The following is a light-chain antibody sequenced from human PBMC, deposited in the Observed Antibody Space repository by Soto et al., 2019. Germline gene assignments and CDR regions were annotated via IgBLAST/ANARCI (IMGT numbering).Light chain of an antibody. V-gene: IGKV3-20*01. CDR3: QQYSASPRT. J-gene: IGKJ1*01. CDR2: GAF. Sequence: EIVLTQSPGTLSLSPGDRATVSCRASQTVRGEYLAWYQQKRGQPPRLLIYGAFNRAGGIPDRFSGSGSGTDFTLTIRRLEPEDFAVYYCQQYSASPRTFGQGTKVDIK. CDR1: QTVRGEY.